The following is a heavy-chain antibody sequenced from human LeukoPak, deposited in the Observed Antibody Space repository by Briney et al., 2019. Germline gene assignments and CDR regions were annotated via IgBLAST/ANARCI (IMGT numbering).Heavy chain of an antibody. Sequence: PSETLSLTCTVFGDSVTGYYLNWVRQPPGKGLEWIGHIYKIGTTNHNPSLKSRLTISADTSKNQFSLKLRSVIAADTAVYYCVIGVGWQPDYWGQGALVTVSS. D-gene: IGHD2-15*01. CDR2: IYKIGTT. J-gene: IGHJ4*02. V-gene: IGHV4-59*02. CDR3: VIGVGWQPDY. CDR1: GDSVTGYY.